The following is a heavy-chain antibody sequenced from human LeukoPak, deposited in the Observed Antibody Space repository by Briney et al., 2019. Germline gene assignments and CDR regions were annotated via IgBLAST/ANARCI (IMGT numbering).Heavy chain of an antibody. CDR3: ARGYSSGWTYYYYYMDV. V-gene: IGHV4-59*01. J-gene: IGHJ6*03. CDR1: GGSISSYY. CDR2: IYYSGST. D-gene: IGHD6-19*01. Sequence: SGTLSLTCTVSGGSISSYYWSWIRQPPGKGLEWIGYIYYSGSTNYNPSLKSRVTISVDTSKNQFSLKLSSVTAADTAVYYCARGYSSGWTYYYYYMDVWGKGTTVTISS.